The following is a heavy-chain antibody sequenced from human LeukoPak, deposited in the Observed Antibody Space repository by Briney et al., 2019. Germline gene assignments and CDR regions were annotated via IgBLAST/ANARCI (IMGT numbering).Heavy chain of an antibody. D-gene: IGHD2-8*01. J-gene: IGHJ4*02. V-gene: IGHV4-59*12. CDR2: IYYSGST. CDR3: ARKTSKGYCTNGVCVEEQWLVQDE. CDR1: GGSISSYY. Sequence: SETLSLTCTVSGGSISSYYWSWIRPPPGKGQGWVWYIYYSGSTNYNPSLKSRVTISVDTSKNQFSLKLSSVTAADTAVYYCARKTSKGYCTNGVCVEEQWLVQDEWGQGALVTVSS.